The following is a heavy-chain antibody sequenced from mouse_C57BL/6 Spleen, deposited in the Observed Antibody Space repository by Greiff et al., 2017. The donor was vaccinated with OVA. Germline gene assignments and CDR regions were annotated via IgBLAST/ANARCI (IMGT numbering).Heavy chain of an antibody. J-gene: IGHJ2*01. Sequence: QVTLKESGPGILQSSQTLSLTCSFSGFSLSTSGMGVSWIRQPSGKGLEWLAHIYWDDDKRYNPSLKSRLTISKDTSRNQVFLKISSVDTADTATYYGALISRFFYYFDYWGQGTTLTVSS. V-gene: IGHV8-12*01. CDR3: ALISRFFYYFDY. CDR2: IYWDDDK. CDR1: GFSLSTSGMG.